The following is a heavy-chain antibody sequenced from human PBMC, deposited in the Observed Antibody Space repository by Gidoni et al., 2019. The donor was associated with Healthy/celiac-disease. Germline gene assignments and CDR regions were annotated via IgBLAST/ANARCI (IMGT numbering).Heavy chain of an antibody. V-gene: IGHV4-34*01. D-gene: IGHD5-12*01. CDR1: GGSFSGYY. Sequence: QVQLQQWGAGLLKPSETLSLTCAVYGGSFSGYYWSWIRQPPGKGLEWIGEINHSGSTNYNPSLKSRVTISVDTSKNQFSLKLSSVTAADTAVYYCARSGYGPAFDIWGQGTMVTVSS. CDR2: INHSGST. CDR3: ARSGYGPAFDI. J-gene: IGHJ3*02.